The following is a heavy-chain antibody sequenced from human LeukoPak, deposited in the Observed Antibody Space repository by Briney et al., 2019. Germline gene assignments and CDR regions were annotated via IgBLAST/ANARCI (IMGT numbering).Heavy chain of an antibody. V-gene: IGHV3-21*01. CDR3: ARAGVCSTTSCDGGIDY. CDR1: GFTFSSYN. Sequence: PGGSLRLSCAASGFTFSSYNMKWVRQAPGKGLEWVSFISTTSNYIYYAASVKGRFTISRDHAKKSLYLQMNSLRGEDAALYYCARAGVCSTTSCDGGIDYWGQGTLVTVSS. D-gene: IGHD2-2*01. CDR2: ISTTSNYI. J-gene: IGHJ4*02.